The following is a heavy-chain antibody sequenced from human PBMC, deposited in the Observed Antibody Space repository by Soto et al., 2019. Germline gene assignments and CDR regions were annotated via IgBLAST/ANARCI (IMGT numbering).Heavy chain of an antibody. D-gene: IGHD6-13*01. V-gene: IGHV1-69*13. J-gene: IGHJ6*02. Sequence: ASVKVSCKASGGTFSSYAISWVRQAPGQGLEWMGGIIPIFGTANYAQKFQGRVTITADESTSTAYMELSSLRSEDTAVYYCARDRRIAAATKRGYYYYYGMDVWGQGTTVTVSS. CDR2: IIPIFGTA. CDR1: GGTFSSYA. CDR3: ARDRRIAAATKRGYYYYYGMDV.